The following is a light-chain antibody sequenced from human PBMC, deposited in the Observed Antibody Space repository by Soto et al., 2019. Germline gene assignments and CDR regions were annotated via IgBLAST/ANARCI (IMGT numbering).Light chain of an antibody. V-gene: IGKV1-5*03. CDR2: KAS. Sequence: DIQMTQSPSSVSASVGDRVTIPCRASQSISSWLAWYQQKPGKAPKLLIYKASSLESGVPSRFSGSGSGTEFTLTISSLQPDDFATYYCQQYNSYWTFGQGTKVDIK. CDR3: QQYNSYWT. J-gene: IGKJ1*01. CDR1: QSISSW.